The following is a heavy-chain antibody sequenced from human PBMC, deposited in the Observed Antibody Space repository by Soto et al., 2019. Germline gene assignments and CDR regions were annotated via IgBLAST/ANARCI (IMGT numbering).Heavy chain of an antibody. Sequence: QLQLQESGPGLVKPSETLSLTCTVSGGSISSSSYYWGWIRQPPGKGLEWIGSIYYSGSTYYNPSLKSRVTLSVDTSKTQSSLKLSSVSAADTAVYYCARHVDYGDYVNYYYYGMDVWGQGTTVTVSS. D-gene: IGHD4-17*01. CDR3: ARHVDYGDYVNYYYYGMDV. V-gene: IGHV4-39*01. CDR1: GGSISSSSYY. CDR2: IYYSGST. J-gene: IGHJ6*02.